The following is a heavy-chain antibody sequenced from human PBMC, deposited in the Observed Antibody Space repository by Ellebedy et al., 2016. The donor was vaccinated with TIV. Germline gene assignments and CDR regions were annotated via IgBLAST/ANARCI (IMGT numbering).Heavy chain of an antibody. CDR1: GDSISDYC. CDR3: ARRTNTGSYNYFNY. V-gene: IGHV4-4*07. Sequence: SETLSLXCSVSGDSISDYCWAWFRQPAGKGLEWIGRIYTSGSTNYNPSLNSRVTMSIDTSKNQFSLRLSSVTAADTAVYYCARRTNTGSYNYFNYWGQGTLVTVSS. CDR2: IYTSGST. D-gene: IGHD1-26*01. J-gene: IGHJ4*02.